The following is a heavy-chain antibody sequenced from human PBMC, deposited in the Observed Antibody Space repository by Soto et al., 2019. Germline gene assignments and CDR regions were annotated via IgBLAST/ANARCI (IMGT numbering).Heavy chain of an antibody. J-gene: IGHJ4*02. D-gene: IGHD1-26*01. CDR1: GYTFTSYD. CDR3: ARAAGATKGEFDY. CDR2: MNPNSGNT. Sequence: RASVKVSCKASGYTFTSYDINWVRQATGQGLEWMGWMNPNSGNTGYAQKFQGRVTMARNTSISTAYMELSSLRSEDTAVYYCARAAGATKGEFDYWGQGTLVTVSS. V-gene: IGHV1-8*01.